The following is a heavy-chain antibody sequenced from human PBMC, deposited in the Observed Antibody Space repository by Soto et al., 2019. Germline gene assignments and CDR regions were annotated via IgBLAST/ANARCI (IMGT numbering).Heavy chain of an antibody. D-gene: IGHD5-18*01. Sequence: GGSLRLSCAASGFTFSSYAMSWVRQAPGKGLEWVSAISGSGGSTYYADSVMGRFTISRDNSKNTLYLQMNSLRAEDTAVYYCAKDQRRGGSAMAGNYYFDYWGQGTLVTVSS. V-gene: IGHV3-23*01. CDR2: ISGSGGST. J-gene: IGHJ4*02. CDR1: GFTFSSYA. CDR3: AKDQRRGGSAMAGNYYFDY.